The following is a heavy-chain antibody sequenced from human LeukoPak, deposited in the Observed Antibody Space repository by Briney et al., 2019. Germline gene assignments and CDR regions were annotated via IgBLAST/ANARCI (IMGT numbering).Heavy chain of an antibody. CDR2: ISYDGSNK. V-gene: IGHV3-30-3*02. CDR1: GFTFSSYA. D-gene: IGHD1-26*01. CDR3: AKHIRGLVGATRTDY. J-gene: IGHJ4*02. Sequence: GRSLRLSCAASGFTFSSYAMHWVRQAPGKGLEWVAVISYDGSNKYYADSVKGRFTISRDNSKNTLYLQMNSLRADDTAVYYCAKHIRGLVGATRTDYWGQGTLVTVSS.